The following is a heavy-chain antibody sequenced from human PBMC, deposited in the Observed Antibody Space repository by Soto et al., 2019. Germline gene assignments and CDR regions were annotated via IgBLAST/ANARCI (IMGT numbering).Heavy chain of an antibody. CDR3: ARPVSVRAQLYYFDY. CDR1: GFTFSSYG. V-gene: IGHV3-33*01. D-gene: IGHD1-1*01. Sequence: GGSLRLSCAASGFTFSSYGMHWVRQAPGKGLEWVAVIWYDGSNKYYADSVKGRFTISRDNSKNTLYLQMNSLRAEDTAVYYCARPVSVRAQLYYFDYWGQGTLVTVSS. CDR2: IWYDGSNK. J-gene: IGHJ4*02.